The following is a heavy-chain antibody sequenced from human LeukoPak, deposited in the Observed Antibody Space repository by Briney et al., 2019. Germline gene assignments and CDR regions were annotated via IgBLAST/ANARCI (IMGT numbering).Heavy chain of an antibody. V-gene: IGHV3-30-3*01. J-gene: IGHJ4*02. CDR2: ISYDGSNK. Sequence: HPGGSLRLSCAASGFTFSSYAMHWVRQAPGKGLEWVAVISYDGSNKYYADSVKGRFTISRDNSKNTLYLQMSSLSAEDTAVYYCARTTTPHYYGSGSYALGYWGQGTLVTVPS. CDR1: GFTFSSYA. CDR3: ARTTTPHYYGSGSYALGY. D-gene: IGHD3-10*01.